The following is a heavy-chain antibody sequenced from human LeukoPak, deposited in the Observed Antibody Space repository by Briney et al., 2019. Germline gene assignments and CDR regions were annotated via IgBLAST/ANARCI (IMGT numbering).Heavy chain of an antibody. J-gene: IGHJ4*02. CDR2: IKQDGSEK. D-gene: IGHD6-25*01. V-gene: IGHV3-7*01. CDR3: ARAVGSVGHY. Sequence: GGSLRLSCAASGFTFSNYWMSWVRQAPGKGLEWVANIKQDGSEKYYVDSVKGRFTISRDNAKNSLYLQMNSLRAEDTAVFYCARAVGSVGHYWGQGTLVTVSS. CDR1: GFTFSNYW.